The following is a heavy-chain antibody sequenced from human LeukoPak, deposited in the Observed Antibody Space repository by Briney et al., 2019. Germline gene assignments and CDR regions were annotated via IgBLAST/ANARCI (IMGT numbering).Heavy chain of an antibody. CDR2: IYADGNT. Sequence: GGSLRLSCAASGFTVSSNFMSWVRQAPGKGLEWVSVIYADGNTYYADSVKGRFTISRDNAKNSLYLQMNSLRDEDTAVYFCASGVVFYDSSGSHFEYWGQGTLVTVSS. D-gene: IGHD3-22*01. V-gene: IGHV3-53*01. CDR3: ASGVVFYDSSGSHFEY. CDR1: GFTVSSNF. J-gene: IGHJ4*02.